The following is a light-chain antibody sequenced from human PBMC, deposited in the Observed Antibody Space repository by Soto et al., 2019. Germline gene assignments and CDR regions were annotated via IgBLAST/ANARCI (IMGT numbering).Light chain of an antibody. V-gene: IGKV1-5*03. Sequence: DIQVTQSPSTLSGSVGDRVTITCRASQTISSWLAWYQQKPGKAPKLLIYKASTLKSGVPSRFSGSGSETDFTLTISSLQPEDFATYSCQQSYSTTWTFGQGTKVDIK. CDR3: QQSYSTTWT. CDR1: QTISSW. CDR2: KAS. J-gene: IGKJ1*01.